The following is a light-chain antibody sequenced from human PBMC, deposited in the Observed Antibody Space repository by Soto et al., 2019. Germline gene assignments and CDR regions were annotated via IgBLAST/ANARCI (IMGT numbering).Light chain of an antibody. CDR1: NIGSRS. CDR3: QVWDSSSDQV. J-gene: IGLJ2*01. V-gene: IGLV3-21*04. Sequence: SSELTQPPSVSVAPGQTARITCGGNNIGSRSVHWYQQKSGQAPVLVIYYDSDRPSGIPERFSGSNSGNTATLTISRVEAGDEADYYCQVWDSSSDQVFGGGTKLTVL. CDR2: YDS.